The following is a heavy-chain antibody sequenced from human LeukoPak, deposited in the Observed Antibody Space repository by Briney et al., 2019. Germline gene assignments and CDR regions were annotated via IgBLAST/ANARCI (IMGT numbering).Heavy chain of an antibody. Sequence: PGRSLRLPCAASGFTFSSYGMHWVRQAPGKGLEWVAVISYDGSNKYYADSVRGRFTISRDNSKNTLYLQMNSLRAEDTAVYYCAKGLEGYCSSTSCPYFDYWGQGTLVTVSS. V-gene: IGHV3-30*18. D-gene: IGHD2-2*01. J-gene: IGHJ4*02. CDR3: AKGLEGYCSSTSCPYFDY. CDR1: GFTFSSYG. CDR2: ISYDGSNK.